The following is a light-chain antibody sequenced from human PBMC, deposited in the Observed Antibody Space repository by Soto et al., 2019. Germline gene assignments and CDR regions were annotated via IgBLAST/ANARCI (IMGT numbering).Light chain of an antibody. CDR1: PSVTNF. CDR3: QQRNIWPPVT. J-gene: IGKJ5*01. CDR2: GAF. V-gene: IGKV3-11*01. Sequence: EILMTQSPATLSVSPGETATLSCRASPSVTNFLAWYQQKPGQAPRLLIYGAFNRATGIPARFSGSGSGTDFTLTISSLEPEDSAIYYCQQRNIWPPVTFGQGTRLEIK.